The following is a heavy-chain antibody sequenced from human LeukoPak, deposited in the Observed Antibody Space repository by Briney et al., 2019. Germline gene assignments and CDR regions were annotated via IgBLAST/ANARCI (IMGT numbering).Heavy chain of an antibody. CDR1: GYTFTGYY. CDR2: INPNSGGT. D-gene: IGHD5-12*01. V-gene: IGHV1-2*02. J-gene: IGHJ5*02. CDR3: ARVLGSYSGYVSWFDP. Sequence: ASVKVSCKTSGYTFTGYYIHWVRQAPGQGLEWMGWINPNSGGTNYAQKFQGRVTMTTDTSISTAYMELNRLRSDDTAVYYCARVLGSYSGYVSWFDPWGQGTLVTVSS.